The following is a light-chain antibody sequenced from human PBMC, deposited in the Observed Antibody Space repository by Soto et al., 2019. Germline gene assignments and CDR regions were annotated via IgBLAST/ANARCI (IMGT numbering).Light chain of an antibody. Sequence: DIQLTQSPSSVSASVGDRVTITCRASQGISSWLAWYQQKLGKAPKLLIYKASTLESGVPSRFSGSGSGTEFTLTISSLQPDDFATYYCQQYKSYWTFGQGTKVDIK. CDR1: QGISSW. J-gene: IGKJ1*01. CDR3: QQYKSYWT. CDR2: KAS. V-gene: IGKV1-5*03.